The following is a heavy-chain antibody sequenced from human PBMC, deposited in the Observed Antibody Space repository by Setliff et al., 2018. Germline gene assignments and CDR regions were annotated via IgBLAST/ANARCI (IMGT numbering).Heavy chain of an antibody. CDR3: ARGVSSVSWTPRY. CDR1: GGSISSYY. CDR2: IYASGST. D-gene: IGHD6-19*01. J-gene: IGHJ4*02. V-gene: IGHV4-4*08. Sequence: PSETLSLTCTVFGGSISSYYWSWIRQPPGKGLEWIGYIYASGSTNYNPSLKSRVTISVDMSKNQFSLKLSSVIAADTAVYYCARGVSSVSWTPRYWGRGILVTVSS.